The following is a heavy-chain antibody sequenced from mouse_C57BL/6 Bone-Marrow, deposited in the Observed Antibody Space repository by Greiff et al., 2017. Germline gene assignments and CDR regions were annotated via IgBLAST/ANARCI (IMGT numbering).Heavy chain of an antibody. V-gene: IGHV14-2*01. CDR3: ARPYGSSPFYYSMDY. CDR1: GFNIKDYY. Sequence: EVKLVESGAELVKPGASVKLSCTASGFNIKDYYMHWVKQRPEQGLEWIGRIDPEDGETKYAPKFQGKATITADTSSNTAYLQLSSLTSEDTAVYYWARPYGSSPFYYSMDYWCQGTSVTVS. D-gene: IGHD1-1*01. CDR2: IDPEDGET. J-gene: IGHJ4*01.